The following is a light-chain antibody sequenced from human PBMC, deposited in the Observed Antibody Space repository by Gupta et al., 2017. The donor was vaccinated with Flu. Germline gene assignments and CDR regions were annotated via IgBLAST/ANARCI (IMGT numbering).Light chain of an antibody. J-gene: IGLJ2*01. V-gene: IGLV3-25*02. CDR3: QSADSSGTYDVV. CDR1: ALPKQY. CDR2: KDS. Sequence: SYELTQPPSVSVSPGQTARNPCSGDALPKQYAYWYQQKPGQAPVLVIYKDSERPSGIPERFSGSSSGTTVTLTISGVQAEDEADYYCQSADSSGTYDVVFGGGTKLTVL.